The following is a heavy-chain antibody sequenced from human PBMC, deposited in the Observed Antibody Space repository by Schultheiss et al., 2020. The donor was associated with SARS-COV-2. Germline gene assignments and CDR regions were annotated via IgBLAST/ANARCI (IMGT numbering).Heavy chain of an antibody. CDR1: GGSISSYY. J-gene: IGHJ4*02. D-gene: IGHD3-10*01. CDR3: ARQYRLLWFGELYRDPYYFDY. CDR2: IYYSGST. Sequence: SETLSLTCTVSGGSISSYYWSWIRQPPGKGLEWIGYIYYSGSTNYNPSLKSRVTISVDTSKNQFSLKLSSVTAADTAVYYCARQYRLLWFGELYRDPYYFDYWGQGTLVTVSS. V-gene: IGHV4-59*08.